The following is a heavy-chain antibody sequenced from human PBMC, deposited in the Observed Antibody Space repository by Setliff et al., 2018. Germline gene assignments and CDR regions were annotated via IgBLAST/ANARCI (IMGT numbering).Heavy chain of an antibody. V-gene: IGHV1-69*05. CDR3: VREGVDSRSSTDYRYYMDV. CDR2: TIPIFGTT. D-gene: IGHD3-22*01. CDR1: GGTFSSYG. J-gene: IGHJ6*03. Sequence: SVKVSCKASGGTFSSYGISWVRQAPGQGLEWIGGTIPIFGTTDYAQKFRGRVTIITDESTSTAFMQLSSLRSEDTAVYYCVREGVDSRSSTDYRYYMDVWGKGTTVTVSS.